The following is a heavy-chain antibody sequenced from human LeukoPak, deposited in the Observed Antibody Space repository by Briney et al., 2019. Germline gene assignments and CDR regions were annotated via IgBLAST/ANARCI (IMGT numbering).Heavy chain of an antibody. V-gene: IGHV3-49*03. CDR2: LRSKAYGGTT. J-gene: IGHJ4*02. D-gene: IGHD6-13*01. CDR3: TRAPIRYSSSWYLFDY. CDR1: GFTFGDYA. Sequence: PGGSLRLSCTASGFTFGDYAMSWFRQAPGKGLEWVGFLRSKAYGGTTEYAASVKGRFTISRDDFKSIAYLQMTSLKTEDTAVYYCTRAPIRYSSSWYLFDYWGQGTLVTVSS.